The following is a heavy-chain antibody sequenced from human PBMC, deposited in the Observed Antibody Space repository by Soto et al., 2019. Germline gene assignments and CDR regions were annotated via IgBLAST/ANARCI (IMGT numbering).Heavy chain of an antibody. CDR2: ISDTGGST. J-gene: IGHJ4*02. CDR1: GFTFDSYA. CDR3: AKEEIGDEAYFDY. Sequence: GGSLRLSCVASGFTFDSYAMNWVRQAPGKGLEWVSGISDTGGSTYYAGSVKGRFTISRDNSRKTLYLHVNSLRAEDTAVYYCAKEEIGDEAYFDYWGQGIPVTVSS. V-gene: IGHV3-23*01.